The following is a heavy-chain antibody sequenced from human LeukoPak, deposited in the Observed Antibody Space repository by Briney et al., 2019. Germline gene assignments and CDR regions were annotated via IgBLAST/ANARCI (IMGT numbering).Heavy chain of an antibody. V-gene: IGHV4-61*03. D-gene: IGHD5-18*01. CDR3: ARGQGSYGDY. CDR1: GDSVSNGNYY. J-gene: IGHJ4*02. Sequence: SETLSLTCTVSGDSVSNGNYYWSWLRQPPGKALEWIGYIYYTGKTYYNPSLEGRVTILVDTSRNHFSVKLTSVTAADTAVYCARGQGSYGDYWGQGTLVIVSS. CDR2: IYYTGKT.